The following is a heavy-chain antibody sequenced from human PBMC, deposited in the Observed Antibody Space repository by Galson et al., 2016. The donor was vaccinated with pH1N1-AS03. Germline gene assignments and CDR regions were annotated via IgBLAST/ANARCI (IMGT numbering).Heavy chain of an antibody. J-gene: IGHJ4*02. CDR2: ISPGNADT. Sequence: SVKVSCKASGHSFSSYTVHWVRQAPGQRLEWMGWISPGNADTKYSHNFEDRVTITSDTSATTAYMELSSLRSEDTAVVYCEREGYYHESSGDDSSRGFDYWGQGTLVTVSS. CDR1: GHSFSSYT. V-gene: IGHV1-3*01. D-gene: IGHD3-22*01. CDR3: EREGYYHESSGDDSSRGFDY.